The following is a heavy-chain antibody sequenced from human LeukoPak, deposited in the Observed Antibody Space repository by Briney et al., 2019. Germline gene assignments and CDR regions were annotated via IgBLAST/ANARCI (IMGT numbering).Heavy chain of an antibody. CDR1: GGSISGYY. J-gene: IGHJ4*02. D-gene: IGHD2-2*01. CDR3: ARQGRNRDFCSSISCHYFDF. CDR2: IYTSGSP. Sequence: PSETLSLTCTVSGGSISGYYWTWIRQPGGKGPEWIGRIYTSGSPNYNPSLKRRVTISVDTSKTKFSLTLSSVTAADTAVYYCARQGRNRDFCSSISCHYFDFWGQGALATVSS. V-gene: IGHV4-4*07.